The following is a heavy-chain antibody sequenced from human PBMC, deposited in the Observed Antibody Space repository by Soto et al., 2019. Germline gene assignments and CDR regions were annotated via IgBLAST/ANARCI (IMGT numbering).Heavy chain of an antibody. D-gene: IGHD2-15*01. J-gene: IGHJ4*02. CDR3: ATSWYFNY. Sequence: SETLSRTCTVSGGSILSDYWSWSRQPPGKGLEWIGYIYYSGSTNYNPSLKSRVTISVDTSKNQFSLKLSSVTAADTAVYYCATSWYFNYWGQGTLVTVSS. CDR1: GGSILSDY. CDR2: IYYSGST. V-gene: IGHV4-59*01.